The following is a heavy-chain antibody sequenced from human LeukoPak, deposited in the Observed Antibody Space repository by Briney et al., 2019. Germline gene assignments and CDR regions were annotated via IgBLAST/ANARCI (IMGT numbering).Heavy chain of an antibody. J-gene: IGHJ4*02. CDR2: IYTSGST. Sequence: SETLSLTCTVSGGSISSYYWSWIRQPAGKGLEWIGRIYTSGSTNYNPSLKSRVTMSVDTSKNQFSLKLSSVTAADTAVYYCAXXXXXXXXXXXXXXXXXHSRPPRPDFDYWGQGTLVTVSS. V-gene: IGHV4-4*07. CDR1: GGSISSYY. CDR3: AXXXXXXXXXXXXXXXXXHSRPPRPDFDY. D-gene: IGHD2-15*01.